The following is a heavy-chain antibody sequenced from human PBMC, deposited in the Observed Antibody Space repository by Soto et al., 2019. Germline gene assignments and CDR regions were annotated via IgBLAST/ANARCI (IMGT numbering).Heavy chain of an antibody. Sequence: QVQLQESGPGLVKPSENLSLTCTVVGGSISGYYWSWIRQPAVKGLEWIGRVYNSERTTYNPSLKRRVTMSVDTSKNQFSQKLTSVTAADTAVYFCARKPLAPSSFAYWGQGTLVTVSS. CDR1: GGSISGYY. J-gene: IGHJ4*02. CDR3: ARKPLAPSSFAY. CDR2: VYNSERT. V-gene: IGHV4-4*07.